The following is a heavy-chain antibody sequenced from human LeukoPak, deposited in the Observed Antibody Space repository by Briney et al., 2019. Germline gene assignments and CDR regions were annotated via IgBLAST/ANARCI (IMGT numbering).Heavy chain of an antibody. CDR3: ARVMYYYYYSMDV. Sequence: PSETLSLTCTVSGGSISSSSYYWGWIRQPPGKGLEWIGSIYYSGSTYYNPSLKSRVTISVDTSKDQFSLKLSSVTAADTAVYYCARVMYYYYYSMDVWGKGTTVTVSS. J-gene: IGHJ6*03. V-gene: IGHV4-39*07. CDR2: IYYSGST. CDR1: GGSISSSSYY. D-gene: IGHD3-16*01.